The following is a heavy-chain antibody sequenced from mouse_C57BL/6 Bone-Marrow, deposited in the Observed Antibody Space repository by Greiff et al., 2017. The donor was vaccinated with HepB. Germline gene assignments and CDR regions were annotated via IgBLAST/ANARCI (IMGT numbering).Heavy chain of an antibody. CDR1: GFNIKDDY. J-gene: IGHJ3*01. CDR3: RYETWSAY. V-gene: IGHV14-4*01. CDR2: IDPENGDT. D-gene: IGHD2-12*01. Sequence: VQLQQSGAELVRPGASVKLSCTASGFNIKDDYMHWVKQRPEQGLEWIGWIDPENGDTEYASEFPGKATITADTSSNTAYLQRSSLTSEDTAVYYCRYETWSAYWGQGTLVTVSA.